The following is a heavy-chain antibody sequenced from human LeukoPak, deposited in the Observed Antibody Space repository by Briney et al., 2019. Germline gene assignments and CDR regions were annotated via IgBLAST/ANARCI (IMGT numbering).Heavy chain of an antibody. CDR3: ARDTVAYCSSTSCYGDWFDP. J-gene: IGHJ5*02. CDR2: IYYSGST. V-gene: IGHV4-39*07. Sequence: SETLSLTCTVSGGSISSSSYYWGWIRQPPGKGLEWIGSIYYSGSTYYNPSLKSRVTISVDTSKNQFSLKLSSVTAADTAVYYCARDTVAYCSSTSCYGDWFDPWGQGTLATVSS. CDR1: GGSISSSSYY. D-gene: IGHD2-2*01.